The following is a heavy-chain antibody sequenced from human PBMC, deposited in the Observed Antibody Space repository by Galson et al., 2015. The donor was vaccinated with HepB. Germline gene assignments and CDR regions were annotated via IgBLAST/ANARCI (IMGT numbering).Heavy chain of an antibody. V-gene: IGHV3-7*03. CDR3: AREVMIRTLAHKTPDY. CDR1: GFTFSAYW. D-gene: IGHD3-16*01. J-gene: IGHJ4*02. Sequence: SLRLSCAASGFTFSAYWMSWVRQVPGKGLEWVADVNPDGSEMYYADSVKGRFTISRDNAERSVSLHMYSLRAEDTAVYYCAREVMIRTLAHKTPDYWGQGTLVTVSS. CDR2: VNPDGSEM.